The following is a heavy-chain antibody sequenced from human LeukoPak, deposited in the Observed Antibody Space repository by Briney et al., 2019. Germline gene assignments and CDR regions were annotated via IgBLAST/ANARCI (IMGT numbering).Heavy chain of an antibody. J-gene: IGHJ4*02. Sequence: ASLKLSCKASGYTFTGYYMHWVRQAPGQGLEWMGRVIPNSGGTNYAQKFQGRVTMTSDTSISTGYMELSRLRSDDTAVYYCARVYKYSSSSPLVYWGQGTLVTVSS. V-gene: IGHV1-2*06. D-gene: IGHD6-6*01. CDR1: GYTFTGYY. CDR2: VIPNSGGT. CDR3: ARVYKYSSSSPLVY.